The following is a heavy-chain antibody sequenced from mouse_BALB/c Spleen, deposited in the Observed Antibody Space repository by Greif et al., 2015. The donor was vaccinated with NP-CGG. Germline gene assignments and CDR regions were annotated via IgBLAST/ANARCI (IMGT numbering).Heavy chain of an antibody. Sequence: EVKVVESGGGLVQPGGSLRLSCATSGFTFTDYYMSWVRQPPGKALEWLGFIRNKANGYTTEYSASVKGRFTISRDNSQSILYLQMYTLRAEDSATYYCARDTGTFAYWGQGTLVTVSA. V-gene: IGHV7-3*02. D-gene: IGHD4-1*01. CDR3: ARDTGTFAY. CDR1: GFTFTDYY. CDR2: IRNKANGYTT. J-gene: IGHJ3*01.